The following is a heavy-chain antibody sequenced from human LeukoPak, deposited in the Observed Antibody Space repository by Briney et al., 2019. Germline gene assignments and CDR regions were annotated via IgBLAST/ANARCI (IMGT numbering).Heavy chain of an antibody. Sequence: EGSLRLSCAASGFTFSSYAMHWVRQAPGKGLEWVAVISYDGSNKYYAGSVKGRFTISRDNSKNTLYLQMNSLRAEDTAVYYCARAPRGSGWAYYFDYWGQGTLVTVSS. J-gene: IGHJ4*02. CDR1: GFTFSSYA. V-gene: IGHV3-30*14. D-gene: IGHD6-19*01. CDR3: ARAPRGSGWAYYFDY. CDR2: ISYDGSNK.